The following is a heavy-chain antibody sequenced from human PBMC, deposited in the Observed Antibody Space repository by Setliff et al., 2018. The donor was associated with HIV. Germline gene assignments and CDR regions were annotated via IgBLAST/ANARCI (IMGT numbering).Heavy chain of an antibody. CDR1: GGSISSGSYY. D-gene: IGHD1-26*01. Sequence: PSETLSLTCTVSGGSISSGSYYWSWIRQPAGKGLEWIGHIYTSESTNYNPSLKSRVTISVDTSKNQFSLRLSSVTAADTAVYYCARGALQDGTGSYYEGFDYCGQGTLVTVSS. CDR3: ARGALQDGTGSYYEGFDY. CDR2: IYTSEST. V-gene: IGHV4-61*09. J-gene: IGHJ4*02.